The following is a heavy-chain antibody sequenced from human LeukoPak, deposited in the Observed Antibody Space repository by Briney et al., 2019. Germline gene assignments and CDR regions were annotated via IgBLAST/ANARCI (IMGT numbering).Heavy chain of an antibody. Sequence: ASGTVPCKGPGYTFPSYYTHGVPQAPGQGLEWMGIINPSGGSTSYAQKFQGRVTMTRDTSTSTVYMELSSLRSEDTAVYYCASVARGYGDYTLLYWGQGTLVTGSS. J-gene: IGHJ4*02. V-gene: IGHV1-46*01. D-gene: IGHD4-17*01. CDR3: ASVARGYGDYTLLY. CDR2: INPSGGST. CDR1: GYTFPSYY.